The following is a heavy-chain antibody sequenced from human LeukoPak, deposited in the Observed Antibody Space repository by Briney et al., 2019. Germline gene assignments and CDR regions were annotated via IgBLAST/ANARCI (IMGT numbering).Heavy chain of an antibody. V-gene: IGHV5-51*01. CDR1: GYSFTSYW. J-gene: IGHJ5*02. CDR2: IYPGDSDT. Sequence: GESLKISCKGSGYSFTSYWIGWVCQMTGKGLGWMGIIYPGDSDTRYSPSFQGQVTISADKSISTAYLQWSSLKASDTAMYYCARHGYTAMVTWFDPWGQGTLVTVSS. CDR3: ARHGYTAMVTWFDP. D-gene: IGHD5-18*01.